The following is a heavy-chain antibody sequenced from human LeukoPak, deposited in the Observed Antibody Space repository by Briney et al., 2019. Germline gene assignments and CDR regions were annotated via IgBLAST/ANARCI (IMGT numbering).Heavy chain of an antibody. CDR1: GGSISSSTYY. V-gene: IGHV4-31*03. CDR3: ARDSLGLYDSSGYFSGGLDY. J-gene: IGHJ4*02. D-gene: IGHD3-22*01. Sequence: SETLSLTCTVSGGSISSSTYYWSWIRQHPGKGLEWIGYIYYSGSTYYNPSLKSRVTISVDTSKNQFSLKLSSVTAADTAVYYCARDSLGLYDSSGYFSGGLDYWGQGTLVTVSS. CDR2: IYYSGST.